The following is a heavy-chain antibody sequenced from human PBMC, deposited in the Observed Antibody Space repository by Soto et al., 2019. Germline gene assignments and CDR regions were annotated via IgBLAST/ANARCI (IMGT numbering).Heavy chain of an antibody. Sequence: QMHLQESGSGLVKPSQTLSLTCAVSGGSLSSSAYSWSWIRQPPGKGLEWIGFIYQSGSTYYNPSLKSRATMSLDRTKNQFSLKLSSVNAADTAVYYCARELLFYDSDGFAWDDAFDIWGQGTMVTVSS. V-gene: IGHV4-30-2*01. CDR2: IYQSGST. J-gene: IGHJ3*02. D-gene: IGHD3-22*01. CDR3: ARELLFYDSDGFAWDDAFDI. CDR1: GGSLSSSAYS.